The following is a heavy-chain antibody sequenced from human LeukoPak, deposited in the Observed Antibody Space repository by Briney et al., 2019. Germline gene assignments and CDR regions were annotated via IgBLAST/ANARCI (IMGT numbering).Heavy chain of an antibody. J-gene: IGHJ4*02. CDR2: INTNTGNP. D-gene: IGHD3-3*01. CDR1: GYTFTGYA. CDR3: ARDYYYDFWSGYFAPDY. Sequence: ASVKVSCKASGYTFTGYAMNWVRQAPGQGLEWMGWINTNTGNPTYAQGFTGRFVFPLDTSVSTAYLQISSLKAEDTAMYYCARDYYYDFWSGYFAPDYWGQGTLVTVSS. V-gene: IGHV7-4-1*02.